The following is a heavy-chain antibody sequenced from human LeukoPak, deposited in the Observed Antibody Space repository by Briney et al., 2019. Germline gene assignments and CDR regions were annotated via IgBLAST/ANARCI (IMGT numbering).Heavy chain of an antibody. J-gene: IGHJ4*02. D-gene: IGHD3-22*01. Sequence: SVKVSCKASGYTFTSYGISWVRQAPGQGLEWMGWIIPILGIANYAQKFQGRVTITADKSTSTAYMELSSLRSEDTAVYYCARGYYDSSGLFPEGGFDYWGQGTLVTVSS. CDR3: ARGYYDSSGLFPEGGFDY. CDR2: IIPILGIA. CDR1: GYTFTSYG. V-gene: IGHV1-69*10.